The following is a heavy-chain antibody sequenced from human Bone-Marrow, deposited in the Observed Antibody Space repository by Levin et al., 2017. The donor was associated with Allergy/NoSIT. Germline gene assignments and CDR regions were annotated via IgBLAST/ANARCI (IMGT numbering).Heavy chain of an antibody. Sequence: GGSLRLSCAASGFTFDDYAMHWVRQVPGNGLEWVSGISWNSGNLGYADSVKGRFIISRDNTKNSLYLQMNSLRPEDTAFYYCAKDRSISALTGSIFDSWGQGALVTVSS. CDR1: GFTFDDYA. CDR2: ISWNSGNL. V-gene: IGHV3-9*01. J-gene: IGHJ4*02. CDR3: AKDRSISALTGSIFDS. D-gene: IGHD3-9*01.